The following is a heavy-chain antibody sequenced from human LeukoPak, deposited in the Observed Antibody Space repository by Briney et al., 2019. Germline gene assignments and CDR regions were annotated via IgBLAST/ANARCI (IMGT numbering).Heavy chain of an antibody. Sequence: GGSLRLSCAASGFTFNRFAMSWVRQAPGKGLEWVSVIYSGNNTYYADSVKGRFTISRDNSKNTLYLQMNSLRAEDTAVYYCARGSGYCSSTSCQTPFDYWGQGTLVTVSS. J-gene: IGHJ4*02. V-gene: IGHV3-53*01. CDR3: ARGSGYCSSTSCQTPFDY. D-gene: IGHD2-2*03. CDR2: IYSGNNT. CDR1: GFTFNRFA.